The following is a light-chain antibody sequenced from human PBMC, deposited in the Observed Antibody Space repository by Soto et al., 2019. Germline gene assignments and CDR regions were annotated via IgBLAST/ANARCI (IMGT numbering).Light chain of an antibody. CDR2: LNIDGSH. Sequence: QSVLTQSPSASASLGASVKLTCTLSSGHSSYAIAWHQQQPEKGPRYLMNLNIDGSHSKGDGIPDRFSGSSSGAERYLTISSLQSEDEADYYCQTWVTGIVVFGGGTQLT. CDR3: QTWVTGIVV. V-gene: IGLV4-69*01. CDR1: SGHSSYA. J-gene: IGLJ2*01.